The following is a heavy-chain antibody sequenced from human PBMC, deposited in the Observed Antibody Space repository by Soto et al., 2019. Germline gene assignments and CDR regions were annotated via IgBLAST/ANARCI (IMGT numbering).Heavy chain of an antibody. CDR2: INPTGTMT. Sequence: QVQLVQSGAEVKKPGASVKLSCKASGYTFITSYYTHWVRQAPGQGLEWMGIINPTGTMTKYSERFQGRRTMTRDTSTSTDYMELSTLTSEDTAGYFCARDTGYDHDAFDIWGQGTMVTVSS. V-gene: IGHV1-46*01. D-gene: IGHD5-12*01. CDR1: GYTFITSYY. CDR3: ARDTGYDHDAFDI. J-gene: IGHJ3*02.